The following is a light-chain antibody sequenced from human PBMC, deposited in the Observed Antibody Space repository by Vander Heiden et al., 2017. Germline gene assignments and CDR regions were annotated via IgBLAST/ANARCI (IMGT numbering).Light chain of an antibody. J-gene: IGLJ1*01. CDR1: RNDVGGYHY. V-gene: IGLV2-14*01. CDR2: KVN. Sequence: QSALTQPASVSGSPGQSLTISCPGTRNDVGGYHYVSWYQHHPGKASKLMRYKVNNRPSGVSNRVSGSTSATTASPTISGLRAEDEAVYDCSSYTRTKTYVFGTGTTVTVL. CDR3: SSYTRTKTYV.